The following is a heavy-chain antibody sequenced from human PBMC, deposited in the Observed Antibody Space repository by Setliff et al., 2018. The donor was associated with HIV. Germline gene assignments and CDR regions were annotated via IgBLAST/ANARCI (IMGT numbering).Heavy chain of an antibody. CDR1: GGSFSDYY. J-gene: IGHJ4*02. V-gene: IGHV4-34*12. CDR2: IIHSGST. D-gene: IGHD3-9*01. CDR3: ARAQLRYLANDFYYDF. Sequence: PSETLSLTCAVYGGSFSDYYWSWIRQPPGKGLEWIGEIIHSGSTNYNPSLKSRVTISVDTSKNQFSLKVSSVTAADAAVYYCARAQLRYLANDFYYDFWGQGTPVTSPQ.